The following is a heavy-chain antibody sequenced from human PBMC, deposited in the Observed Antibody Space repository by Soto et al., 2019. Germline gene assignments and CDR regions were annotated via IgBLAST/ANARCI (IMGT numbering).Heavy chain of an antibody. J-gene: IGHJ3*02. CDR3: ASRRRGMATIDGAFDI. CDR1: GFTFSSYA. V-gene: IGHV3-30-3*01. D-gene: IGHD1-26*01. Sequence: QVQLVESGGGVVQPGRSLRLSCAASGFTFSSYAMHWVRQAPGKGLEWVAVISYDGSNKYYADSVKGRFTISRDNSKNTLYLQMNSLRAEDTAVYYCASRRRGMATIDGAFDIWGQGTMVTVSS. CDR2: ISYDGSNK.